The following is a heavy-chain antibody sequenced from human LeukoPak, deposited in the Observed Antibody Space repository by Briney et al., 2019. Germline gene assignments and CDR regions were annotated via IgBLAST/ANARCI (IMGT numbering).Heavy chain of an antibody. CDR3: ATGYYYDSSGYIGY. Sequence: GGSLRLSCAASGFTFSDYYMSWTRQAPGKGLEWVSYISSSGGSIYYADSVRGRFTISRDNAKNSLYLQMNSLRAEDTAVYFCATGYYYDSSGYIGYWGQGTLVTVSS. J-gene: IGHJ4*02. D-gene: IGHD3-22*01. V-gene: IGHV3-11*04. CDR1: GFTFSDYY. CDR2: ISSSGGSI.